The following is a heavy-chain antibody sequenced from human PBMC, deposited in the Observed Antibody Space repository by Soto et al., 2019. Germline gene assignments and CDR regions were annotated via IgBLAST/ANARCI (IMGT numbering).Heavy chain of an antibody. CDR3: ARDALKKNCYDSSGYY. J-gene: IGHJ4*02. V-gene: IGHV3-30-3*01. CDR1: GFTFSNYD. D-gene: IGHD3-22*01. CDR2: ISYDGSNK. Sequence: PGGSLRLSCAVSGFTFSNYDMNWVRQAPGKGLEWVAVISYDGSNKNYVDSVKGRFTISRDDSKNTLYLQMNSLRAEDTAVYYCARDALKKNCYDSSGYYWGQGTQVTVSS.